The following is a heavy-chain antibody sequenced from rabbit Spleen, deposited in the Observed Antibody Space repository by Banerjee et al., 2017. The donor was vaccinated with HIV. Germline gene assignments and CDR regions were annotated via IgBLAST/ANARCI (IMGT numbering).Heavy chain of an antibody. D-gene: IGHD4-1*01. J-gene: IGHJ4*01. CDR1: GFSFSNTYC. CDR2: ICAGSTAGT. CDR3: ARDGYSGGWGIILYYFNL. V-gene: IGHV1S40*01. Sequence: QSLEESGGDLVKPGASLTLTCTASGFSFSNTYCMCWVRQAPGKGLEWIACICAGSTAGTYYANWAKGRFTISKTSSTTVTLQMTSLTAADTAAYFCARDGYSGGWGIILYYFNLWGQGTLVTVS.